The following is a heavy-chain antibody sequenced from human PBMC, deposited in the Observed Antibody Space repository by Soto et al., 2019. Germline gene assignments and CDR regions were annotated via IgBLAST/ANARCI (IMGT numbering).Heavy chain of an antibody. CDR2: ISGSGGST. CDR1: VFTFSSYA. V-gene: IGHV3-23*01. CDR3: AKSGRNRYCSGGSCAEIEY. J-gene: IGHJ4*02. D-gene: IGHD2-15*01. Sequence: XGSLRLSCAASVFTFSSYAMSWVRQSPGKWLEWVSAISGSGGSTYYADSVKGRFTISRDNSKNTLYLQMNSLRAEDTAVYYCAKSGRNRYCSGGSCAEIEYWGQGTLVIVSS.